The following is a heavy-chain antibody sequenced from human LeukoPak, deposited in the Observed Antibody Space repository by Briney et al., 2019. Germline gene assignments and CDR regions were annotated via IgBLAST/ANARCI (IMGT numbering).Heavy chain of an antibody. Sequence: ASVKVSCKASGYTFTGYYMHWVRQAPGQGLEWMGWINPNSDGTNYAQKFQGRVTMTRDTSISTAYMELSRLRSDDTAVYYCARDGTSTTAVRYFDYWGQGTLVTVSS. V-gene: IGHV1-2*02. CDR3: ARDGTSTTAVRYFDY. CDR2: INPNSDGT. CDR1: GYTFTGYY. J-gene: IGHJ4*02. D-gene: IGHD4-23*01.